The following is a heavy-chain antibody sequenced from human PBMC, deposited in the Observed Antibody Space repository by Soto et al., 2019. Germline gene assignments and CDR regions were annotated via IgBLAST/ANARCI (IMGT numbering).Heavy chain of an antibody. V-gene: IGHV5-51*01. D-gene: IGHD6-13*01. CDR3: ARPPIAAAGTHYYGMDV. Sequence: GAALKISSKGSGYSFTSYWIGWVRQMPGKGLEWMGIIYPGDSDTRYSPSFQGQVTISADKSISTAYLQWSSLKASDTAMYYCARPPIAAAGTHYYGMDVWGQGTTVTVSS. CDR1: GYSFTSYW. CDR2: IYPGDSDT. J-gene: IGHJ6*02.